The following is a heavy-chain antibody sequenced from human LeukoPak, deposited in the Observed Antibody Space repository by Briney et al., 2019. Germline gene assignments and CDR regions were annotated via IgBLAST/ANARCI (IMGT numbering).Heavy chain of an antibody. V-gene: IGHV3-30*02. D-gene: IGHD1-26*01. CDR2: IWYDGSKK. CDR3: ARDQWEAYDY. CDR1: GFTFRNYG. Sequence: GGSLRLSCGASGFTFRNYGMHWVRQAPGKGLEWVAIIWYDGSKKYYADSVKGRFTISRDNSKNTLYLQMNSLRAEDTAVYYCARDQWEAYDYWGQGTLVTVSS. J-gene: IGHJ4*02.